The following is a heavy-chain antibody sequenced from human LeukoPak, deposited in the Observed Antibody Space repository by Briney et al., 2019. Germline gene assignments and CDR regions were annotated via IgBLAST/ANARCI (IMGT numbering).Heavy chain of an antibody. CDR1: GFTFSRFW. CDR2: IDTDGSTT. V-gene: IGHV3-74*01. D-gene: IGHD4-23*01. CDR3: ATLDNFGNDY. Sequence: GGSLRLSCAASGFTFSRFWMHWVRQPPGKGLVWVSRIDTDGSTTTYADSVKGRFTISRDNAKNTEYLQINSLIAEEKAVYYFATLDNFGNDYWGQGVLVTVSS. J-gene: IGHJ4*02.